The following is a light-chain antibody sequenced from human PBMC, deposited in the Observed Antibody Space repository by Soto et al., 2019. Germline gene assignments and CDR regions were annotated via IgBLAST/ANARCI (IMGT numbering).Light chain of an antibody. J-gene: IGKJ3*01. V-gene: IGKV3-11*01. CDR1: QSLSSY. CDR3: QQRSNWPT. CDR2: DAS. Sequence: EIVLTQSPATLSLSPGERATLSCRASQSLSSYLAWYQQKPGQAPRLLIYDASNRATGIPARFSGSGSGTDFTLSISGLEPEDFAVYYCQQRSNWPTFGPGTKVDIK.